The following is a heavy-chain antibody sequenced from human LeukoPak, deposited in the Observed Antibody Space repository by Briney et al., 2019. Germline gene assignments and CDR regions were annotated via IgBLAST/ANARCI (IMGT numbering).Heavy chain of an antibody. CDR3: ARGSRYNWNDDQFDY. Sequence: ASVKVSCKASGYTFTSYDINWVRQATGQGLGWMGWMNPNSGNTGYAQKFQGRVTMTRNTSISTAYMELSSLRSEDTAVYYCARGSRYNWNDDQFDYWGQGTLVTVSS. CDR1: GYTFTSYD. J-gene: IGHJ4*02. CDR2: MNPNSGNT. D-gene: IGHD1-1*01. V-gene: IGHV1-8*01.